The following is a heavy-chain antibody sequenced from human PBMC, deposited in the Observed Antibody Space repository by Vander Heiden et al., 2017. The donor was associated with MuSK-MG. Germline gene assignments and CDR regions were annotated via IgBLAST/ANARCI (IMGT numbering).Heavy chain of an antibody. V-gene: IGHV4-34*01. J-gene: IGHJ4*02. CDR3: ARGGGEYVAYGGSPTRYVGD. D-gene: IGHD4-17*01. CDR1: FY. Sequence: FYCGGIRSYPGRGLEWIGENNQSGDTNYNPYLKSRGTISVDTSKNQFSLSPSSLTAADTAMEDGARGGGEYVAYGGSPTRYVGDGGQGRLVTVSS. CDR2: NNQSGDT.